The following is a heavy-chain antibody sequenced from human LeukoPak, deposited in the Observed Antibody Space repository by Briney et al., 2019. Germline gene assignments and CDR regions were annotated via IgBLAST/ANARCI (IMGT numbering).Heavy chain of an antibody. Sequence: GGSLRLSCAASGSTFSSYSMNWVRQAPGKGLEWVSSISSSSSYIYYADSVKGRFTVSRDNAKNSLYLQMNSLRADDAAVYYCAREPTSMGSDYWGQGTLVTVSS. CDR1: GSTFSSYS. J-gene: IGHJ4*02. CDR3: AREPTSMGSDY. V-gene: IGHV3-21*01. CDR2: ISSSSSYI. D-gene: IGHD5-18*01.